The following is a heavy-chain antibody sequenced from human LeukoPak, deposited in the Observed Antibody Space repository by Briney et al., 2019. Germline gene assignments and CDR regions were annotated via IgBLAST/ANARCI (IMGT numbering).Heavy chain of an antibody. CDR2: INWNGGST. CDR3: ARRKDFADFGSAYYPLDH. CDR1: GFTFDDYG. V-gene: IGHV3-20*04. D-gene: IGHD3-3*01. Sequence: PGGSLRLSCEVSGFTFDDYGMNWVRQPPGKGLEWISDINWNGGSTSYAASVRGRFTASRDNAKNLLYLQMTSLRVEDTALYYCARRKDFADFGSAYYPLDHWGQGTLVTVS. J-gene: IGHJ5*02.